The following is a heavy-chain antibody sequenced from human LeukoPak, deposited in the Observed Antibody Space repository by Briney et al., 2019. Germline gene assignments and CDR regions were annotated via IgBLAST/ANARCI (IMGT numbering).Heavy chain of an antibody. J-gene: IGHJ3*01. V-gene: IGHV4-39*01. CDR1: GGSIRNTNYY. Sequence: PSETLSLTCTVSGGSIRNTNYYWGWLRQPPGKTLEWIGSVFHSGSTYYNPSLKSRVTIYVDTSKNQFSLKLTSVTAADTALYYCARRYNWNLGAFDFWGLGSMVIVSS. CDR3: ARRYNWNLGAFDF. CDR2: VFHSGST. D-gene: IGHD1-1*01.